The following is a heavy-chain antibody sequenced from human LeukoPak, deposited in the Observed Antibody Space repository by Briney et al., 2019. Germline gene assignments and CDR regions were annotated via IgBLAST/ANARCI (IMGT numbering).Heavy chain of an antibody. D-gene: IGHD3-10*01. V-gene: IGHV3-11*06. CDR1: GFTFSDYY. CDR2: ISKSGSDS. J-gene: IGHJ3*02. Sequence: PGGSLRLSCAAFGFTFSDYYMSWIRQAPGKGLEWVSYISKSGSDSNFADSVKGRFTISRDNAKDSLYLQMNSLRAEDTAVYYCARDQGGSGSYVREMPSGRDAFDIWGQGTMVTVSS. CDR3: ARDQGGSGSYVREMPSGRDAFDI.